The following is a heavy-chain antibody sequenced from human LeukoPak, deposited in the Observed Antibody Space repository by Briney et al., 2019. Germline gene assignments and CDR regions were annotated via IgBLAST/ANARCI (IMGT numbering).Heavy chain of an antibody. V-gene: IGHV1-2*02. CDR3: AREPSNYYDSSGYYPP. J-gene: IGHJ4*02. D-gene: IGHD3-22*01. Sequence: GGSLRLSCAASGFTFSSYAMHWVRQAPGQGLEWMGWINPNSGGTNYAQKFQGRVTMTRDTSISTAYMELSRLRSDDTAVYYCAREPSNYYDSSGYYPPWGQGTLVTVSS. CDR2: INPNSGGT. CDR1: GFTFSSYA.